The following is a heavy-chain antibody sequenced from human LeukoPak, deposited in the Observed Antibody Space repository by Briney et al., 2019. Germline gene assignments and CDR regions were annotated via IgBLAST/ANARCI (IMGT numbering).Heavy chain of an antibody. J-gene: IGHJ5*02. Sequence: MSSETLSLTCTVSGGSISSYYWSWIRQPPGKGLEWIGYIYYSGSTNYNPSLKSRVTISVDTPKNQFSLKLSAFTPTDSAVHCGARDDNDYGDYNWFDPWGQGTLVTVSS. CDR1: GGSISSYY. CDR2: IYYSGST. CDR3: ARDDNDYGDYNWFDP. V-gene: IGHV4-59*01. D-gene: IGHD4-17*01.